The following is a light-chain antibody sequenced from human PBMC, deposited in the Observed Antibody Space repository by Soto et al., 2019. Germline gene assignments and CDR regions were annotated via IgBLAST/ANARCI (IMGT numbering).Light chain of an antibody. J-gene: IGKJ2*01. CDR1: QSISSY. CDR3: QQSYSTPHT. CDR2: AAS. Sequence: GDRVTITCPASQSISSYLNWYQQKPGKAPKLLIYAASSLQSGVPSRFSGSGSGTDFTLTISSLQPEDFATYYCQQSYSTPHTFGQGTKLEIK. V-gene: IGKV1-39*01.